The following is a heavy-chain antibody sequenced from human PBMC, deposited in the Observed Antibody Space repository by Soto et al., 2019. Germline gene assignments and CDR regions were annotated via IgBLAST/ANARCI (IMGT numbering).Heavy chain of an antibody. J-gene: IGHJ6*02. CDR1: GGSISSYY. Sequence: PSETLSLTCTVSGGSISSYYWSWIRQPAGKGLEWIGRIYTSGGTNYNPSLKSRVTMSVDTSKNQFSLKLSSVTAADTAVYYCARGYGSGSYYNPYGMDVWGQGTTVTVSS. D-gene: IGHD3-10*01. V-gene: IGHV4-4*07. CDR2: IYTSGGT. CDR3: ARGYGSGSYYNPYGMDV.